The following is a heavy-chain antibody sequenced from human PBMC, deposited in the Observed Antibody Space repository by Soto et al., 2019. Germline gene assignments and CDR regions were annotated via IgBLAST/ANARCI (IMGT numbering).Heavy chain of an antibody. CDR1: GFTFSSYA. J-gene: IGHJ3*02. CDR2: IGGSGGST. CDR3: ANGYYDILTGYYRDDAFDI. D-gene: IGHD3-9*01. V-gene: IGHV3-23*01. Sequence: GGSLRLSCAASGFTFSSYAKSGVRQAPGKGLEWVSAIGGSGGSTYYADSVKGRFTISRDNSKNTLYLQMNSLRAEDTAVYYCANGYYDILTGYYRDDAFDIWGQGTMVTVSS.